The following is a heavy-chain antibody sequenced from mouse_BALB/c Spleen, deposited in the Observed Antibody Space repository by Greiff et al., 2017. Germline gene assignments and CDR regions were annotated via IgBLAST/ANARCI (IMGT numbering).Heavy chain of an antibody. V-gene: IGHV2-2*02. D-gene: IGHD1-2*01. CDR1: GFSLTSYG. J-gene: IGHJ3*01. CDR2: IWSGGST. Sequence: VKLMESGPGLVQPSQSLSITCTVSGFSLTSYGVHWVRQSPGKGLEWLGVIWSGGSTDYNAAFISRLSISKDNSKSQVFFKMNSLQANDTAIYYCARPLFITTATGFAYWGQGTLVTVSA. CDR3: ARPLFITTATGFAY.